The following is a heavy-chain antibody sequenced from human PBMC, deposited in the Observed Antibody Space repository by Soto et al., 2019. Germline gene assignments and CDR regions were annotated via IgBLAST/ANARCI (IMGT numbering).Heavy chain of an antibody. CDR3: AREPPTYGMDV. Sequence: SETLSLTCAVSGGSISSGGYSWSWIRQPPGKGLEWIGYIYHSGSTYYNPSLKSRVTVSVDRSKNQFSLKLSSVTAADTAVYYCAREPPTYGMDVWGQGTTVTVSS. CDR2: IYHSGST. J-gene: IGHJ6*02. CDR1: GGSISSGGYS. V-gene: IGHV4-30-2*01.